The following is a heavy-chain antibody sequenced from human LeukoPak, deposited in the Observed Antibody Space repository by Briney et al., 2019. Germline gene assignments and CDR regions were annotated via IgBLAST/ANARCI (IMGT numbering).Heavy chain of an antibody. CDR1: GFTFSDYY. Sequence: PGGTLRLSCAASGFTFSDYYMSWIRQAPGKGLEWVSYISSSGSTIYYADSVKGRFTISRDNAKNSLYLQMNSLRAEDTAVYYCARDVFYDSSGYYDYWGQGTLVTVSS. CDR2: ISSSGSTI. D-gene: IGHD3-22*01. J-gene: IGHJ4*02. CDR3: ARDVFYDSSGYYDY. V-gene: IGHV3-11*01.